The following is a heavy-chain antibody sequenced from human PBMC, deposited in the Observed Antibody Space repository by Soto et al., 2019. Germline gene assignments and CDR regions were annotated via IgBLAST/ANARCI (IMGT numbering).Heavy chain of an antibody. CDR2: IIPIFGTA. V-gene: IGHV1-69*06. D-gene: IGHD1-7*01. CDR3: ERVFSDWNYASWLDP. CDR1: GGTFSSYA. J-gene: IGHJ5*02. Sequence: SVKVSCKASGGTFSSYAISWVRQAPGQGLEWMGGIIPIFGTANYAQKFQGRVTITADKSTSTAYMELSSLRSEDTAVYYCERVFSDWNYASWLDPSGQGTLVTVSS.